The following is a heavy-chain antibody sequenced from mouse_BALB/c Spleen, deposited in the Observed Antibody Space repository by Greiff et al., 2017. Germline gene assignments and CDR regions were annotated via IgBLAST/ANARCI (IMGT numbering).Heavy chain of an antibody. Sequence: EVKLMESGGGLVKPGGSLKLSCAASGFTFSSYAMSWVRQTPEKRLEWVASISSGGSTYYPDSVKGRFTISRDNARNILYLQMSSLRSEDTAMYYCARGYGNYVSWYFDVWGAGTTVTVSA. D-gene: IGHD2-1*01. J-gene: IGHJ1*01. CDR2: ISSGGST. V-gene: IGHV5-6-5*01. CDR3: ARGYGNYVSWYFDV. CDR1: GFTFSSYA.